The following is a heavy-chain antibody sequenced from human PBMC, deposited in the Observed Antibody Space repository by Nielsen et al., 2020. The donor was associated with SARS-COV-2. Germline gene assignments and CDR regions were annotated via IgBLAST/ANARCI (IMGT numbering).Heavy chain of an antibody. J-gene: IGHJ4*02. CDR1: GFSLSLYV. V-gene: IGHV3-74*01. CDR3: VRVRDDGHYYDTGPFDY. CDR2: INTDGSRS. D-gene: IGHD3-22*01. Sequence: GGSLRLSCETSGFSLSLYVMNWVRQAPGKGLMWVSRINTDGSRSAYADAVKGRFTISRDNARDTLYLQMNRLSAEDTAVYYCVRVRDDGHYYDTGPFDYWGQGALVTVSS.